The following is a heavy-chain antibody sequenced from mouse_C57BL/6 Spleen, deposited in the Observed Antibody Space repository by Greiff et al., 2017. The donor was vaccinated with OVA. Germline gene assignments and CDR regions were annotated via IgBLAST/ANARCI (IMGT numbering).Heavy chain of an antibody. J-gene: IGHJ4*01. V-gene: IGHV1-55*01. D-gene: IGHD1-1*01. CDR3: ARSGIYYGSSYNYAMDY. Sequence: VQLQQPGAELVKPGASVKMSCKASGYTFTSYWITWVKQRPGQGLEWIGDIYPGSGSTNYNEKFKSKATLTVDTSSSTAYMQLSSLTSEDSAVYYCARSGIYYGSSYNYAMDYWGQGTSVTVSS. CDR2: IYPGSGST. CDR1: GYTFTSYW.